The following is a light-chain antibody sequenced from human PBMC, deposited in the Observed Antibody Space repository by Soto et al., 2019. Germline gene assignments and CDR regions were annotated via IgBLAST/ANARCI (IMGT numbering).Light chain of an antibody. V-gene: IGKV1-39*01. CDR3: QQTYSDIS. J-gene: IGKJ4*01. Sequence: DVLMTQSPASLSASVGDTITITCRASQTITSYLNWFQQKPGDSPRLLIYVASTLHDGVPSRFSGSGSGTDFTLTISGLQHEAFATYHCQQTYSDISFGGGTRV. CDR2: VAS. CDR1: QTITSY.